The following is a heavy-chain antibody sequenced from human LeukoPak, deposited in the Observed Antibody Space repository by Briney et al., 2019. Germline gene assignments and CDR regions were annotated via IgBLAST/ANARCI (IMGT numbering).Heavy chain of an antibody. D-gene: IGHD1-1*01. V-gene: IGHV4-39*01. CDR2: IYSSGDT. CDR1: GDFISTTTYY. CDR3: ARHGGPFGTLRFDP. J-gene: IGHJ5*02. Sequence: SETLSLTCTVSGDFISTTTYYWGWIRQPPGTGLEWIRSIYSSGDTYYNPSLKSRVIISVDTSKSQFSLNLNSVTAADTSVYYCARHGGPFGTLRFDPWGQGILVTVSS.